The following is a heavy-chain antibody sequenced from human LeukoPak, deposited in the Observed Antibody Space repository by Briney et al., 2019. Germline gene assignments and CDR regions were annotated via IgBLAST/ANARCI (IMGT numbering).Heavy chain of an antibody. V-gene: IGHV4-39*01. J-gene: IGHJ3*02. CDR1: GGSISSSSYY. CDR2: IYYSGST. D-gene: IGHD2-2*01. Sequence: PSETLSLTCTVSGGSISSSSYYWGWIRQPPGKGLEWIGSIYYSGSTYYNPSLKSRVTISVDTSKNQFSLKLSSVTAVDTAVYYCARRGLGYCSSTSCSEAFDIWGQGTMVTVSS. CDR3: ARRGLGYCSSTSCSEAFDI.